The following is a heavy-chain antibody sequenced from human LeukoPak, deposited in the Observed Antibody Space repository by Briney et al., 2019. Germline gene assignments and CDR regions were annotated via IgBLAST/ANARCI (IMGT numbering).Heavy chain of an antibody. J-gene: IGHJ5*02. D-gene: IGHD2-15*01. V-gene: IGHV4-31*03. Sequence: PSQTLSLTCTVSGGSISSGGYYWSWIRQHPGTGLEWIGYIYYSGSTYYNPSLKSRVTISVDTSKNQFSLKLSSVTAADTAVYYCASEVVVAAKQFDPWGQGTLVTVSS. CDR2: IYYSGST. CDR1: GGSISSGGYY. CDR3: ASEVVVAAKQFDP.